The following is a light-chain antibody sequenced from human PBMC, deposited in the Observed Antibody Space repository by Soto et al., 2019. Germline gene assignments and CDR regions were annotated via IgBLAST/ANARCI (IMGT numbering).Light chain of an antibody. J-gene: IGKJ5*01. CDR3: QQYGSSRIT. V-gene: IGKV3-20*01. CDR1: QNGSSNR. Sequence: VLTHSPGTLSLSPGERATGSCRASQNGSSNRLVWYQQHPGQAPRLLIFGASIRVTGIPDRFIGSGSGTDFTLTISRLEPEDFAVYYCQQYGSSRITFGQGTRLEI. CDR2: GAS.